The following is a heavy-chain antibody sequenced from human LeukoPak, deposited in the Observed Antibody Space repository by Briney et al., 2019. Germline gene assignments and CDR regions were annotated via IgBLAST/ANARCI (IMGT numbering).Heavy chain of an antibody. J-gene: IGHJ3*02. V-gene: IGHV4-38-2*02. D-gene: IGHD4-23*01. CDR1: GYSISSGYY. CDR2: IYHSGST. CDR3: ARVSWGIYGGNSGDALDI. Sequence: SETLSLTCTVSGYSISSGYYWGWIRQPPGKGLEWIGSIYHSGSTYYNPSLKSRVTISVDTSKNQFSLKLSSVTAADTAVYYCARVSWGIYGGNSGDALDIWGQGTMVTVSS.